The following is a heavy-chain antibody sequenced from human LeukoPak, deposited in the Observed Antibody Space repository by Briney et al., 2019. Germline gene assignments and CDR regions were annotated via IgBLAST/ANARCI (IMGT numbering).Heavy chain of an antibody. V-gene: IGHV3-23*01. CDR3: AKATYTSSWNLYFDY. D-gene: IGHD6-13*01. J-gene: IGHJ4*02. Sequence: AGGSLRLSCAASGFTFSNYAVSWVRQAPGKGLEWVSTISGSGYSTYYADSVKGRFTISSDNSKNTLFLQMNSLRAEDTAVYYCAKATYTSSWNLYFDYWGQGTLVTVSS. CDR1: GFTFSNYA. CDR2: ISGSGYST.